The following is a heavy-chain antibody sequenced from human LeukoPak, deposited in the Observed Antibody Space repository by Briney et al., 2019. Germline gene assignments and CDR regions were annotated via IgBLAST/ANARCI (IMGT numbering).Heavy chain of an antibody. CDR2: MNPNSGNT. Sequence: GASVKVSCKASGYTFTRYDINWVRPATGQGLEWMGWMNPNSGNTGYAQKFQGRVTMTRNTSIRTAYMDLSSLRSEDTAVYYCAIMITFGGVIAPYDYWGQGTLVTVSS. V-gene: IGHV1-8*01. J-gene: IGHJ4*02. D-gene: IGHD3-16*02. CDR1: GYTFTRYD. CDR3: AIMITFGGVIAPYDY.